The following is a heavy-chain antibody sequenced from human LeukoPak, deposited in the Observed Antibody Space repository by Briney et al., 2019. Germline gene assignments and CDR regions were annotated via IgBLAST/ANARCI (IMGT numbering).Heavy chain of an antibody. CDR1: GYTFTSYD. V-gene: IGHV1-8*01. J-gene: IGHJ5*02. Sequence: ASVKVSCKASGYTFTSYDINWVRQAPGQGLEWMGWMNPNSGNTGYAQKFQGRVTMTRNTSISTAYMELSSLRSEDTAVYYCAGGSRQQLPFDPWGQGTLVTVSS. CDR3: AGGSRQQLPFDP. D-gene: IGHD6-13*01. CDR2: MNPNSGNT.